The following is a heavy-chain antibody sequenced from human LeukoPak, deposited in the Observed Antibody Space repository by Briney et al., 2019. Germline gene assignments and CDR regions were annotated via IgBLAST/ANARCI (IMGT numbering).Heavy chain of an antibody. J-gene: IGHJ6*03. V-gene: IGHV1-18*01. D-gene: IGHD2-2*02. CDR1: GYTFTSYG. Sequence: ASVKVSCKASGYTFTSYGISWVRQAPGQGLECIGWISGYNGNTSYAQKLQGRVTMTTETSTRPASMALRSLRSDDPAVYYCARGRYCSSTSCYKVYYYYMDVWGKGTTVTVSS. CDR2: ISGYNGNT. CDR3: ARGRYCSSTSCYKVYYYYMDV.